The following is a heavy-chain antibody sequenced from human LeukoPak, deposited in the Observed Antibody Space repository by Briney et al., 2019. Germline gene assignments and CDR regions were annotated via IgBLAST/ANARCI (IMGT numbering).Heavy chain of an antibody. V-gene: IGHV3-23*01. CDR2: ISGSGGST. CDR1: GFTFSSYA. CDR3: AKVVSYGGYPRNYYFDY. D-gene: IGHD4-23*01. Sequence: GGSLRLSCAASGFTFSSYAMSWVRQAPGKGLEWVSAISGSGGSTYYADSVKGRFTISRDNAKNTLYLQMNSLRAEDTAVYYCAKVVSYGGYPRNYYFDYWGQGTLVTVSS. J-gene: IGHJ4*02.